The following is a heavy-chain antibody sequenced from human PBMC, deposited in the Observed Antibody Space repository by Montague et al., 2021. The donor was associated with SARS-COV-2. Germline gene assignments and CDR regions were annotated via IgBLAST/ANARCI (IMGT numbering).Heavy chain of an antibody. CDR3: VVVVPAMRPRSDY. J-gene: IGHJ4*02. V-gene: IGHV4-34*01. D-gene: IGHD2-21*02. Sequence: SETLSLTCAVYGGSFSGYYWSWIRQPPGKGLEWIGEINHSGSTNYNPSLKSRVTISSDTSKNQFPLKLNSVTAADTAVYFCVVVVPAMRPRSDYWGQGTLVTVSS. CDR1: GGSFSGYY. CDR2: INHSGST.